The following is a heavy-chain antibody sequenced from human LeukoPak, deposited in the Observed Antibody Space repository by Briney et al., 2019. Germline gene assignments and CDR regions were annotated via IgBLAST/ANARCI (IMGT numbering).Heavy chain of an antibody. CDR2: ITSSSSVM. D-gene: IGHD2-15*01. V-gene: IGHV3-48*02. CDR1: GFTFSRFG. J-gene: IGHJ4*02. CDR3: AQKGGTDH. Sequence: GGSLRLSCAASGFTFSRFGMNWIRQDPGKGLEWISYITSSSSVMYYADSVKGRFTISRDNAKNSLYLQMSSLRDEDTAVYYCAQKGGTDHWGQGTLVTVSS.